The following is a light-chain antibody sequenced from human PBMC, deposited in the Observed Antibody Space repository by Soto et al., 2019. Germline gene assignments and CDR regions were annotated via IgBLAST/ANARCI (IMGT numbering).Light chain of an antibody. J-gene: IGLJ1*01. CDR3: GTWDSSLSAGV. CDR1: SSNIGNNY. V-gene: IGLV1-51*02. CDR2: ENN. Sequence: QSVLTQPPSVSAAPGQKVTISCSGSSSNIGNNYVSWYQQFPGTAPKLLIYENNKRPSGIPDRFYGSKSGTSATLGITGLQTGDEADYYCGTWDSSLSAGVFGTGTKLTVL.